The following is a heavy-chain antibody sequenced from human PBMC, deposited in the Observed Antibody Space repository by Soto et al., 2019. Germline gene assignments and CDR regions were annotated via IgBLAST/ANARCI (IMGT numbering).Heavy chain of an antibody. Sequence: GGSLRLSCAASGFTFSSYSMNWVRQAPGKGLEWVSYISSSSSTIYYADSVKGRFTISRDNAKNSLYLQMNSLRAEDTAVYYCARGGHYDILTGYLPAWEVFDPWGQGTLVTVSS. CDR1: GFTFSSYS. V-gene: IGHV3-48*01. CDR3: ARGGHYDILTGYLPAWEVFDP. J-gene: IGHJ5*02. D-gene: IGHD3-9*01. CDR2: ISSSSSTI.